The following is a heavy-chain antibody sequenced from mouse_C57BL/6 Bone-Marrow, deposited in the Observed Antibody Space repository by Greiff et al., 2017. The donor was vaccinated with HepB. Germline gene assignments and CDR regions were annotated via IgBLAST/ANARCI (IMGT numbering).Heavy chain of an antibody. CDR1: GFTFSNYW. D-gene: IGHD1-1*01. CDR2: IRLKSDNYAT. Sequence: DVMLVESGGGLVQPGGSMKLSCVASGFTFSNYWMNWVRQSPEKGLEWVAQIRLKSDNYATNYAESVKGRFTISRDDSKSSVYLQMNNLRAEDTGIYFCTGLTIYYYGSSAWFAYWGQGTLVTVSA. CDR3: TGLTIYYYGSSAWFAY. V-gene: IGHV6-3*01. J-gene: IGHJ3*01.